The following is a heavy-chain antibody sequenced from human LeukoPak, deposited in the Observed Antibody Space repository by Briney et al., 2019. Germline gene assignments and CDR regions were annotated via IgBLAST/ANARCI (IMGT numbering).Heavy chain of an antibody. CDR1: GFTFSSYW. CDR2: IKQDGSEK. Sequence: PGGSLRLSCAASGFTFSSYWMSWVRQAPGKGLEWVANIKQDGSEKYYVDSVKGRFTISRDNAKNSLYLQMNSLRAEDTAVYYCARVSDRYCSSTSCYGAYYYYYYYMDVWGKGTTVTVSS. V-gene: IGHV3-7*01. J-gene: IGHJ6*03. D-gene: IGHD2-2*01. CDR3: ARVSDRYCSSTSCYGAYYYYYYYMDV.